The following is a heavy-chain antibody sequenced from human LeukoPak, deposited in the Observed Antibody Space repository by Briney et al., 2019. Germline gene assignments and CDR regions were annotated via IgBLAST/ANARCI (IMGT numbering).Heavy chain of an antibody. Sequence: GGSLRLSCAASGFTFSTYSMTWVRQAPGKGLEWVSSSSSSGSYIYYADSVKGRFTISRDNVKNSLYLQMNSLRAEDTAVYFCARRGTDYCTPSSCHPNWFAPWGQGTQVTVSS. CDR1: GFTFSTYS. CDR2: SSSSGSYI. D-gene: IGHD4-11*01. V-gene: IGHV3-21*04. CDR3: ARRGTDYCTPSSCHPNWFAP. J-gene: IGHJ5*02.